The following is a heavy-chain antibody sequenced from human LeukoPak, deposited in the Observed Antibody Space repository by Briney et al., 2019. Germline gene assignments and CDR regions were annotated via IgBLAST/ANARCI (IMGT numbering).Heavy chain of an antibody. D-gene: IGHD2-2*01. Sequence: SETLSLTCTVSGGSMSPYHWGWIRQPPGKGLEWIGEINHSGSTNYNPSLKSRVTISVDTSKNQFSLKLSSVTAADTAVYYCARFGSSTSRYYFDYWGQGTLVTVSS. J-gene: IGHJ4*02. V-gene: IGHV4-34*01. CDR2: INHSGST. CDR3: ARFGSSTSRYYFDY. CDR1: GGSMSPYH.